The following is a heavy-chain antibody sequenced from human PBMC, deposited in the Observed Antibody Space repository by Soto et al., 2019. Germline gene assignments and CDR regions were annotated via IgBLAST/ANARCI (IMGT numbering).Heavy chain of an antibody. Sequence: QVQLVQSGAEVKKPGASVKVSCKASGYTFTSYGISWVRQAPGQGLEWMGWISAYNGNTNYAQKLQGRVTMTTDTSASTAHMERRRLRSDDTAVYYCARDVGYSATGDYWGQGTLITVSS. CDR1: GYTFTSYG. D-gene: IGHD5-12*01. J-gene: IGHJ4*02. CDR2: ISAYNGNT. CDR3: ARDVGYSATGDY. V-gene: IGHV1-18*01.